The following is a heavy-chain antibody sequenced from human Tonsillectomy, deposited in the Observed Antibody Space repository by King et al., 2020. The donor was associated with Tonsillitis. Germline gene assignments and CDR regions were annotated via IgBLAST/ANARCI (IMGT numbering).Heavy chain of an antibody. CDR2: INPSGGST. J-gene: IGHJ4*02. V-gene: IGHV1-46*01. CDR3: ARDFRWGSGSYYYFDY. CDR1: GYTFTSYY. D-gene: IGHD1-26*01. Sequence: QLVQSGAEVKKPGASVKVSCKASGYTFTSYYMHWVRQAPGQGLEWMGIINPSGGSTSYAQKFQGRVTMTRDTSTSTVYMELSSPRSEDTAVYYCARDFRWGSGSYYYFDYWGQGTLVTVSS.